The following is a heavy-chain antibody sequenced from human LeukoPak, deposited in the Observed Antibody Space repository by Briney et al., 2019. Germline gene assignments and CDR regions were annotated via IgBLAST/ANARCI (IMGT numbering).Heavy chain of an antibody. CDR2: ISYDGSNK. Sequence: GGSLRLSCAASGFTFSSYAMHWVRQASGKGLEWVALISYDGSNKYYADSVKGRFTISRDNSKNTLYLQMNSLRAEDTAVYYCAKTVYDSSGYYYATPIYSAFDIWGQGTMVTVSS. J-gene: IGHJ3*02. CDR3: AKTVYDSSGYYYATPIYSAFDI. V-gene: IGHV3-30-3*02. CDR1: GFTFSSYA. D-gene: IGHD3-22*01.